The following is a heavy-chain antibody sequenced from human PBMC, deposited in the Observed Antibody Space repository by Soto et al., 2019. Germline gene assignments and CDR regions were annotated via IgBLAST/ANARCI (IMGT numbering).Heavy chain of an antibody. Sequence: QVQLQESGPGLVKPSGTLSLTCAVSGGSISSSNWWTWVRQPPGKGLEWIGEIYHTGGTNYHPSLKSRVTISVDKSKNQSSLKLSSMNAADTAVYYCAARMKTYSSGWYLDYWGQGTLVTVSS. CDR2: IYHTGGT. CDR3: AARMKTYSSGWYLDY. J-gene: IGHJ4*02. CDR1: GGSISSSNW. V-gene: IGHV4-4*02. D-gene: IGHD6-19*01.